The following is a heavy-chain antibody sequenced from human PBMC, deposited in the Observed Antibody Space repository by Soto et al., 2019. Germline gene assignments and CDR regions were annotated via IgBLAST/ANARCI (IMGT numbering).Heavy chain of an antibody. CDR1: GGSVSSGSYY. CDR3: ASGLYYYDSSGYYPDY. Sequence: LSLTCTVSGGSVSSGSYYWSWIRQPPGKGLEWIGYIYYSGSTNYNPSLKSRVTISVDTSKNQFSLKLSSVTAADTAVYYCASGLYYYDSSGYYPDYWGQGTLVTVSS. D-gene: IGHD3-22*01. V-gene: IGHV4-61*01. CDR2: IYYSGST. J-gene: IGHJ4*02.